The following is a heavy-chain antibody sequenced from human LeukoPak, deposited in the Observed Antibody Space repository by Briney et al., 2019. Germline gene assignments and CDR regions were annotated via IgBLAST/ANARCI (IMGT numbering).Heavy chain of an antibody. CDR1: GDSISDDY. CDR3: ARVAYGSSWFDP. Sequence: PSETLSLTCTVSGDSISDDYWSWIRQPPGKGLEWIGYIYYSGRTTYNPSLKSRVTISIDTSKSQFSLMLTSVTAADTAVYYCARVAYGSSWFDPWGQGTLVIVSS. CDR2: IYYSGRT. D-gene: IGHD2-2*01. J-gene: IGHJ5*02. V-gene: IGHV4-59*01.